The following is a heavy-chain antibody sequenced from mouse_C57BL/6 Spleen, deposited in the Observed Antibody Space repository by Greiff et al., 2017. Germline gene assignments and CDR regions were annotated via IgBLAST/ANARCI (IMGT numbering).Heavy chain of an antibody. D-gene: IGHD2-1*01. CDR3: ARLYGNYVWYFEV. CDR2: IRNKANGYTT. J-gene: IGHJ1*03. CDR1: GFTFTDYY. V-gene: IGHV7-3*01. Sequence: EVQVVESGGGLVQPGGSLSLSCAASGFTFTDYYMSWVRQPPGKALEWLGFIRNKANGYTTEYSASVKGRFTISRDNSQSILYLQMNALRAEDSATYYCARLYGNYVWYFEVWGTGTTVTVAS.